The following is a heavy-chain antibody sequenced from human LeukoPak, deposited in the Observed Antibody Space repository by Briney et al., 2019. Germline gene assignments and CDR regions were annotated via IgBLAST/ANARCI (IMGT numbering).Heavy chain of an antibody. CDR1: GGSISFYY. CDR3: ARGGYLLDWFDP. V-gene: IGHV4-4*07. CDR2: IYSSGST. J-gene: IGHJ5*02. D-gene: IGHD6-13*01. Sequence: SETLSLTCSVSGGSISFYYWSWIRQPAGKGLEWIGRIYSSGSTNYNPSLKSRVTMSVDTSKKKFSLKLNSVTAADTAVYYCARGGYLLDWFDPWGQGTLVTVSS.